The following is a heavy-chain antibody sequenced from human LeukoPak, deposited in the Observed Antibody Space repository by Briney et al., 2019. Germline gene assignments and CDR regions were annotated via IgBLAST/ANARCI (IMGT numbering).Heavy chain of an antibody. D-gene: IGHD4-17*01. CDR2: IIPIFGTA. V-gene: IGHV1-69*05. J-gene: IGHJ1*01. CDR3: ARLTVTTSAEYFQH. Sequence: ASVKVSCKASGGTFSSYAISWVRQAPGQGLEWMGGIIPIFGTANYAQKFQGRVTITTDESTSTAYMELSSLRSEDTAVYYCARLTVTTSAEYFQHWGQGTLVTVSS. CDR1: GGTFSSYA.